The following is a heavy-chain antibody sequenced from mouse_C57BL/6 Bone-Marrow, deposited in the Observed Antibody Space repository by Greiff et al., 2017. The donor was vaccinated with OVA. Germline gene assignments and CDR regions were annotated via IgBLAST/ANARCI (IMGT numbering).Heavy chain of an antibody. D-gene: IGHD3-2*02. CDR3: ARSGSSGPNPCYYYAMDY. Sequence: QVQLQQSGAELVKPGASVKISCKASGYAFSSYWMNWVKQRPGKGLEWIGQIYPGDGDTNYNGKFKGKATLTADKSSSTAYMQLSSLTSEDSAVYFCARSGSSGPNPCYYYAMDYWGQGTSVTVSS. J-gene: IGHJ4*01. V-gene: IGHV1-80*01. CDR2: IYPGDGDT. CDR1: GYAFSSYW.